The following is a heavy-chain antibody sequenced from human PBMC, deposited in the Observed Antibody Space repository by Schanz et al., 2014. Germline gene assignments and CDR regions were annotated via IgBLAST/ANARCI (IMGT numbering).Heavy chain of an antibody. CDR2: IGTSGGT. V-gene: IGHV3-23*04. Sequence: EVQLVQSGGGLVQPGGSLRLSCAASGLIFSNYVMSWVRQAPGKGLEWVSTIGTSGGTNYAESVKGRFTISRDNSKNTLYLQMNNLRAEDTAVYYCLAPDYGMDVWGQGTTVTVSS. CDR3: LAPDYGMDV. CDR1: GLIFSNYV. J-gene: IGHJ6*02.